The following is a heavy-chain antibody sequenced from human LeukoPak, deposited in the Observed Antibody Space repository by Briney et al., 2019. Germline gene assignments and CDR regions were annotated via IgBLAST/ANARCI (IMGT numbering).Heavy chain of an antibody. CDR3: ATGTEAFAESRFRFDY. V-gene: IGHV1-69*05. CDR2: IIPIFGTA. Sequence: ASVKVSCKASGGTFSSYAISWVRQAPGQGLEWMGGIIPIFGTANYAQKFQGRVTITTDESTSTAYMELSSLRSEDTAVYYCATGTEAFAESRFRFDYWGQGTLVTVSS. CDR1: GGTFSSYA. D-gene: IGHD3-10*01. J-gene: IGHJ4*02.